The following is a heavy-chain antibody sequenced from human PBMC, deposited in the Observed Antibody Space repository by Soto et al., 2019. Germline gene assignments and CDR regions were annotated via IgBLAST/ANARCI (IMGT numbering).Heavy chain of an antibody. V-gene: IGHV3-23*01. CDR3: AKTAEAVAGTVYGY. J-gene: IGHJ4*02. CDR2: IGGGGGST. D-gene: IGHD6-19*01. CDR1: GFTFSTYA. Sequence: LTLTCAASGFTFSTYAMGWVRQAPGKGLEWVSAIGGGGGSTFYADSVKGRFTVSRDNSKNTLFLQMNSLTAEDTAVYYCAKTAEAVAGTVYGYWGQGTLVTVSS.